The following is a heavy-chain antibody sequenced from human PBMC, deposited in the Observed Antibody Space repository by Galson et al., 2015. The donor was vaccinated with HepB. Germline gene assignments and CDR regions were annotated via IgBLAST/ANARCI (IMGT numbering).Heavy chain of an antibody. CDR2: MNPNSGNT. CDR1: GYTFTSYD. V-gene: IGHV1-8*01. D-gene: IGHD2-2*01. J-gene: IGHJ4*02. Sequence: SVKVSCKASGYTFTSYDINWVRQATGQGLEWVGWMNPNSGNTGYAQKFQGRVTMTRNTSRSTAYLELSSLRSEDTAVYYCARGWSCSTTSCYYFDYWGQGTLVTVSS. CDR3: ARGWSCSTTSCYYFDY.